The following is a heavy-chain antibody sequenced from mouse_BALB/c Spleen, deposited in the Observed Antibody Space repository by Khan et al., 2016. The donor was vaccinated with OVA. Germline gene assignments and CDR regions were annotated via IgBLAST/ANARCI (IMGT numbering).Heavy chain of an antibody. CDR1: GFSLTNYW. CDR2: IWSDGST. CDR3: ARRPCYHYYIMDY. Sequence: VQLQESGPGLVAPSQSLSITCTISGFSLTNYWVHWVRQPPGKGLEWLVVIWSDGSTTYNSALKSRLSTSKDNSKSQVFLKMNSLQTDDTNMYDGARRPCYHYYIMDYWGQGTTVTVSS. J-gene: IGHJ4*01. V-gene: IGHV2-6-1*01.